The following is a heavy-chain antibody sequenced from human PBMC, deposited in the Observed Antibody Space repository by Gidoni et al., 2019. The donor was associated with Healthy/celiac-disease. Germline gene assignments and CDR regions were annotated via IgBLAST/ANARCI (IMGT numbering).Heavy chain of an antibody. CDR1: GFTFSSYG. D-gene: IGHD6-19*01. CDR3: AKYFGSSGLDY. CDR2: ISYDGSNK. J-gene: IGHJ4*02. V-gene: IGHV3-30*18. Sequence: QVQLVESGGGVVQPGRSLRLSCAASGFTFSSYGMHWVRQAPGKGLEWVAVISYDGSNKYYADSVKGRFTISRDNSKNTLYLQMNSLRAEDTAVYYCAKYFGSSGLDYWGQGTLVTVSS.